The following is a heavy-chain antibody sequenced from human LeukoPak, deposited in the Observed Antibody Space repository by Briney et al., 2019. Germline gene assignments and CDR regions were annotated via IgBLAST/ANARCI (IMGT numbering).Heavy chain of an antibody. D-gene: IGHD3-3*01. CDR1: GGSISSHY. CDR3: ARRYYDFWSGYYTGGYYYCYMDV. J-gene: IGHJ6*03. CDR2: IYTSGST. Sequence: SETLSLTCTVSGGSISSHYWSWIRQPAGKGLEWIGRIYTSGSTNYNPSLKSRVTISVDTSKNQFSLKLSSVTAADTAVYYCARRYYDFWSGYYTGGYYYCYMDVWGKGTTVTVSS. V-gene: IGHV4-4*07.